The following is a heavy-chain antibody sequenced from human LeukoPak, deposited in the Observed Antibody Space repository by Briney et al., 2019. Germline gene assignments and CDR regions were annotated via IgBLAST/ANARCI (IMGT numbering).Heavy chain of an antibody. J-gene: IGHJ4*02. Sequence: PGGSLRLSCAASGFTFSSYAMSWVRQAPGKGLEWVSAISGSGGSTYYADSVKGRFTISRDNSKNTLYLQMNSLRAEDTAVYYCAKKDGVVITNLSDYWGQGTLVTVSS. CDR3: AKKDGVVITNLSDY. D-gene: IGHD3-22*01. CDR1: GFTFSSYA. V-gene: IGHV3-23*01. CDR2: ISGSGGST.